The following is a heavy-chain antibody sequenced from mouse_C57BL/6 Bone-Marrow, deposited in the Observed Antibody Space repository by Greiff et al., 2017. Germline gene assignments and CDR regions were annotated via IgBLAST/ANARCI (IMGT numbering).Heavy chain of an antibody. CDR3: ARCRDWYYAMDY. V-gene: IGHV1-26*01. CDR2: INPNNGGT. CDR1: GYTFTDYY. D-gene: IGHD3-1*01. Sequence: EVQLQQSGPELVKPGASVKISCKASGYTFTDYYMNWVKQSHGKSLEWIGDINPNNGGTSYNQKFKGKATLTVDKSSSTAYMELRSLTSEDSAVYYCARCRDWYYAMDYWGQGTSVTVSS. J-gene: IGHJ4*01.